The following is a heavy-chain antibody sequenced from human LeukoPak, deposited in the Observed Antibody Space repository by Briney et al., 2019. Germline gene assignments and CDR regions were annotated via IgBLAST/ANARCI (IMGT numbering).Heavy chain of an antibody. D-gene: IGHD2-2*01. CDR3: AKVPAAYNWFDP. Sequence: PGGSLRLSCAASGFTFSSYAMSWVRQAPGKGLEWVSAISGSGGSTYYADSVKGQFTISRDNSKNTLYLQMNSLRAEDTAVYYCAKVPAAYNWFDPWGQGTLVTVSS. CDR2: ISGSGGST. J-gene: IGHJ5*02. CDR1: GFTFSSYA. V-gene: IGHV3-23*01.